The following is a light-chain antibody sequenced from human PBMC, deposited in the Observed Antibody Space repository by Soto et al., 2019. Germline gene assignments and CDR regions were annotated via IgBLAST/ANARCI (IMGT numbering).Light chain of an antibody. Sequence: QSVLTQPPSVSGTPGQRVTISCSGSSSNIGSSYVYWYQQLPGTAPKLLIYRNNQWPSGVPDRFSGSKAGTSASLVISGLRSEDEADYYCSAWDESLSGWVFGGGTQLPSS. J-gene: IGLJ7*01. CDR1: SSNIGSSY. CDR3: SAWDESLSGWV. V-gene: IGLV1-47*01. CDR2: RNN.